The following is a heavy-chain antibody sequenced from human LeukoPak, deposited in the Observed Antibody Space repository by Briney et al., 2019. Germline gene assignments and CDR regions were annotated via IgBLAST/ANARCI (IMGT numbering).Heavy chain of an antibody. CDR1: GYAFTGYY. D-gene: IGHD6-13*01. CDR2: INPNSGGT. J-gene: IGHJ4*01. V-gene: IGHV1-2*02. CDR3: ATDLGSSWIY. Sequence: ASVKVSCKASGYAFTGYYLHWVRQAPGQGLEWMGWINPNSGGTNYAQKFQGRVTMTRDTSISTAYMELSRLSSDDTAVYYCATDLGSSWIYWGQGTLVTVSS.